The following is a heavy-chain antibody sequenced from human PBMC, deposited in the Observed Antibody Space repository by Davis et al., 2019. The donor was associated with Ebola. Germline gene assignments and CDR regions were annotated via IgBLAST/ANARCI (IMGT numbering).Heavy chain of an antibody. V-gene: IGHV3-30*02. CDR1: GFTFSSYG. D-gene: IGHD5-12*01. CDR3: AKDKFPYVIVPTMSF. J-gene: IGHJ4*02. Sequence: GESLKISCAASGFTFSSYGMHWVRQAPGKGLEWVAFIRYDGSNKYYADSVKGRFTISRDTSKNTLYLQMNSLRPEDTALYYCAKDKFPYVIVPTMSFWGQGTLVTVSS. CDR2: IRYDGSNK.